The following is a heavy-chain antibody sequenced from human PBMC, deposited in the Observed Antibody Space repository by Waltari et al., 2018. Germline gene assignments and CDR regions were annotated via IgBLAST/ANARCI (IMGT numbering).Heavy chain of an antibody. D-gene: IGHD4-4*01. CDR1: GFTFSSYG. CDR2: IRYDGSNK. J-gene: IGHJ4*02. Sequence: VQLVESGGGVVQPGGSLRLSCAASGFTFSSYGMHWVRQAPGKGLEWVAFIRYDGSNKYYADSVKGRFTISRDNSKNTLYLQMNSLRAEDTAVYYCAKDVGTTVTTGSLGYWGQGTLVTVSS. CDR3: AKDVGTTVTTGSLGY. V-gene: IGHV3-30*02.